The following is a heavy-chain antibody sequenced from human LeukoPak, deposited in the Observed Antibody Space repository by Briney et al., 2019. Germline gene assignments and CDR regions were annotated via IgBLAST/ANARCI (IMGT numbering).Heavy chain of an antibody. J-gene: IGHJ4*02. CDR3: ARWEGGSYYDFHY. D-gene: IGHD1-26*01. V-gene: IGHV4-34*01. Sequence: SETLSLTCAVYGASFRGYYWGWIRQPPGEGMEWIGDINHSGSTNYNPSLKSRVTISVDTSRNQFSLKLSSVTAADTAVYYCARWEGGSYYDFHYWGQGTLVTVSS. CDR1: GASFRGYY. CDR2: INHSGST.